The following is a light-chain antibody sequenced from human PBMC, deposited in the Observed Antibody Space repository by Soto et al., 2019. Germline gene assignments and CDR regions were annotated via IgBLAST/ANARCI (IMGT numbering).Light chain of an antibody. Sequence: EIVLTQSPATLSLSPGERATLSVMASQSVSSYLAWYQQKPGQAPRLLIYDVSNRATGIPARFSGSGSGTDFTLTISSLEPEDFAVYYCQQRSNWPPWTFGQGTKVDIK. V-gene: IGKV3-11*01. J-gene: IGKJ1*01. CDR3: QQRSNWPPWT. CDR2: DVS. CDR1: QSVSSY.